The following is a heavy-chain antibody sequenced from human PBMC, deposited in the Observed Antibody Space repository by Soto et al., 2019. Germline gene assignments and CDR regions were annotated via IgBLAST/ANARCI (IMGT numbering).Heavy chain of an antibody. CDR2: IYYRGNA. CDR3: GSRGGLATFSYYLDF. J-gene: IGHJ4*02. CDR1: DDSINSDKYY. Sequence: PSETLSLTCSVSDDSINSDKYYWGWIRQPPGKGLEWIGSIYYRGNAYYNPSLQTRVTISLDKSRSQFSLKLISVTATHSAVYYWGSRGGLATFSYYLDFWGRGALVTVSS. D-gene: IGHD3-10*01. V-gene: IGHV4-39*01.